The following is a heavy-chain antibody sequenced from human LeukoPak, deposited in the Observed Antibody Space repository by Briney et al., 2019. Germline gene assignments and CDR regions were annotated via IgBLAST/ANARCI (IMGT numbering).Heavy chain of an antibody. Sequence: ASVKVSCKASGYTFASYGISWVRQAPGQGLEWMGWISAYNGNTNYAQKLQGRVTMTTDTSTSTAYMELRSLRSDDTAVYYCARDKADHYYNSSGSLPGYWGQGTLVTVSS. V-gene: IGHV1-18*01. D-gene: IGHD3-22*01. CDR3: ARDKADHYYNSSGSLPGY. CDR1: GYTFASYG. CDR2: ISAYNGNT. J-gene: IGHJ4*02.